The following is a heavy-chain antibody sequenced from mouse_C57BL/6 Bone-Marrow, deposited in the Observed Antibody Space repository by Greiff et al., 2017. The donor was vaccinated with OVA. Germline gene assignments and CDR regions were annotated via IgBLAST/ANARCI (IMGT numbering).Heavy chain of an antibody. V-gene: IGHV1-50*01. CDR2: IDPSDSYT. J-gene: IGHJ1*03. CDR3: APITTVVATRYFDV. Sequence: VQLQQPGAELVKPGASVKLSCKASGYTFTSYWMQWVKQRPGQGLEWIGEIDPSDSYTNYNQKFKGKATLTVDTSASTAYMQLSSLTSEDSAVYYCAPITTVVATRYFDVWGTGTTVTVSS. D-gene: IGHD1-1*01. CDR1: GYTFTSYW.